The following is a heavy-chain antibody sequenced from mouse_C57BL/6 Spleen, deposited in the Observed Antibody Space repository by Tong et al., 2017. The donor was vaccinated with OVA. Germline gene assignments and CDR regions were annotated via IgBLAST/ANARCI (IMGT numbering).Heavy chain of an antibody. D-gene: IGHD1-1*01. CDR1: EYEFPSHD. Sequence: EVQLQESGGGLVQPGESLKLSCESNEYEFPSHDMSWVRKTPEKRLELVAAINSDGGSTYYPDTMERRFIISRDNARNTLYLQMSSLRSEDTALYYCARQDYYGSSYRYFDVWGTGTTVTVSS. CDR3: ARQDYYGSSYRYFDV. CDR2: INSDGGST. V-gene: IGHV5-2*01. J-gene: IGHJ1*03.